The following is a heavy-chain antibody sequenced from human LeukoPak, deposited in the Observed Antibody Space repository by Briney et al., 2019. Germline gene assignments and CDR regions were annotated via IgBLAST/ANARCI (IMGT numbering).Heavy chain of an antibody. Sequence: GGSLRLSCAASGFIFSSYNVNWVRQAPGKGLEWVTAISGSGGSTYYADSVKGRFTISRDNSKNTYLQMNSLRAEDTAVYYCAKDRGGSYPSYYFDYWGQGTLVTVSS. CDR2: ISGSGGST. J-gene: IGHJ4*02. CDR3: AKDRGGSYPSYYFDY. CDR1: GFIFSSYN. D-gene: IGHD1-26*01. V-gene: IGHV3-23*01.